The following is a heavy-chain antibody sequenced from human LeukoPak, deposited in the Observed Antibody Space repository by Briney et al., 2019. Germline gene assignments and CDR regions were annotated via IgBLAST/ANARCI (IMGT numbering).Heavy chain of an antibody. D-gene: IGHD2-2*01. CDR1: GFTFSSYA. V-gene: IGHV3-23*01. Sequence: SLRLSCAACGFTFSSYAMSWVRQAPGKGLEWVAAICGIGGSKYYVDSVKGRLTISRDSSKNTLSVQMNDLRGDDGAVYYCAKDWGDCSSTSCLQGYYYGMDVWGQGTTVTVSS. CDR3: AKDWGDCSSTSCLQGYYYGMDV. CDR2: ICGIGGSK. J-gene: IGHJ6*02.